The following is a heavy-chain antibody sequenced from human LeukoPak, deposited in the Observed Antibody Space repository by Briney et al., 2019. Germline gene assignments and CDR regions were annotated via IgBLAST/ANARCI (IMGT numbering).Heavy chain of an antibody. CDR1: GYTFTSYG. D-gene: IGHD3-22*01. CDR3: AREVPTYYYDSTTPRYFDY. Sequence: ASVKVSCKASGYTFTSYGISWVRQAPGQGLEWMGWISAYNGSTNYAQKLQGRVTMTTDTSTSTAYMELRSLRSDDTAVYYCAREVPTYYYDSTTPRYFDYWGQGTLVTVSS. CDR2: ISAYNGST. J-gene: IGHJ4*02. V-gene: IGHV1-18*01.